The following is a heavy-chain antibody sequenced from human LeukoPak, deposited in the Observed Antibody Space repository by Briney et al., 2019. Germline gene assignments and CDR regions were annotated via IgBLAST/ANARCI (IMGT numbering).Heavy chain of an antibody. CDR3: AREGDSGSYYAFDI. Sequence: PGGSLRLSCAASGFTFSSYSMNWVRQAPGKGLEWVSSISSSSSYIYYADSVKGRFTISRDNAKNSLYLQMNSLRAEDTAVYYCAREGDSGSYYAFDIWGQGTMVTVSS. CDR2: ISSSSSYI. CDR1: GFTFSSYS. J-gene: IGHJ3*02. V-gene: IGHV3-21*01. D-gene: IGHD1-26*01.